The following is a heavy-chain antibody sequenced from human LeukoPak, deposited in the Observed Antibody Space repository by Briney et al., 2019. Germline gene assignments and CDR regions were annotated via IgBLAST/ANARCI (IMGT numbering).Heavy chain of an antibody. V-gene: IGHV3-30*18. J-gene: IGHJ4*02. Sequence: PGGSLRLSCAASGFTFSSYGMHWVRQAPGKGLEWVAVISYDGSNKYYADSVKGRFTISRDNSKNTLYLQMNSLRAEDTAVYYCAKRYSGYEIGLDYWGQGTLVTVSS. CDR3: AKRYSGYEIGLDY. CDR2: ISYDGSNK. CDR1: GFTFSSYG. D-gene: IGHD5-12*01.